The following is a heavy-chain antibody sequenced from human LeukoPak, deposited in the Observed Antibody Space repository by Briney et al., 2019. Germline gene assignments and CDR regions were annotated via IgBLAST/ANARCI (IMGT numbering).Heavy chain of an antibody. J-gene: IGHJ4*02. CDR1: GFTFSSYA. Sequence: GGSLRLSCAASGFTFSSYAMSWVRQVSGKGLEWVSSIDYDSSHIYYAASVRGRFTISRDNARDSVYLQMDSLRVEDTAVYYCTRDPLRYLRVGRYDYWGQGTLVAVSS. CDR2: IDYDSSHI. CDR3: TRDPLRYLRVGRYDY. V-gene: IGHV3-21*01. D-gene: IGHD3-9*01.